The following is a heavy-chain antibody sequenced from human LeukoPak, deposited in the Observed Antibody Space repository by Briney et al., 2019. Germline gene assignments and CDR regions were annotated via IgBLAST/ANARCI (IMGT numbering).Heavy chain of an antibody. CDR2: ISSSSSYI. J-gene: IGHJ6*03. CDR1: GFTFSSYS. Sequence: GGSLRLSCAASGFTFSSYSMNWVRQAPGKGLEWVSSISSSSSYIYYADSVKGRFTISRDSAKNSLYLQMNSLRAEDTALYYCARDGYYYYYYMDVWGKGTTVTVSS. V-gene: IGHV3-21*04. CDR3: ARDGYYYYYYMDV.